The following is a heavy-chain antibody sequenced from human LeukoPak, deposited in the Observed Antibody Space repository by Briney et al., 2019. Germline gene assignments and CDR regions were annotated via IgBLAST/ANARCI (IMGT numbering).Heavy chain of an antibody. CDR1: GFTFSSYW. J-gene: IGHJ4*02. V-gene: IGHV3-7*01. CDR2: IKQDGREK. CDR3: ARDFDYYDSSGYYDY. Sequence: PGGSLRVSCAASGFTFSSYWMSWVRQAPGKGLEWVANIKQDGREKYYVDSVKGRFTISRDNAKNSLYLQMNSLRAEDTAVYYCARDFDYYDSSGYYDYWGQGTLVTVSS. D-gene: IGHD3-22*01.